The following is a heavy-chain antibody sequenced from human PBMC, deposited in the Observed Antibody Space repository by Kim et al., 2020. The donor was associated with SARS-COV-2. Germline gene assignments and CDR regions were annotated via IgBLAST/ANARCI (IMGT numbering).Heavy chain of an antibody. D-gene: IGHD3-10*02. J-gene: IGHJ2*01. Sequence: SETLSLTCTVSGCSISSSSFYWGWIRQPPGKGLEWIGCIYYSGSTYYNSFLKSRVTISVDTSKNQFSLKLSSVTAADTAAYCCARPMTGGWYFDLWCRGT. CDR3: ARPMTGGWYFDL. V-gene: IGHV4-39*01. CDR1: GCSISSSSFY. CDR2: IYYSGST.